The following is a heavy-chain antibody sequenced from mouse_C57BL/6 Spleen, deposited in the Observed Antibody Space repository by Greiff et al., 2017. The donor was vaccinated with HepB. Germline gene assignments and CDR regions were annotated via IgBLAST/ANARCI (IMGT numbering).Heavy chain of an antibody. D-gene: IGHD2-4*01. CDR3: ARSGYDYGGCAY. V-gene: IGHV1-64*01. CDR1: GYTFTSYW. J-gene: IGHJ3*01. CDR2: IHPNSGST. Sequence: VQLQQPGAELVKPGASVKLSCKASGYTFTSYWMHWVKQRPGQGLEWIGMIHPNSGSTNYNEKFKSKATLTVDKSSSTAYMQLSSLTSEDSAVYYCARSGYDYGGCAYWGQGTLVTVSA.